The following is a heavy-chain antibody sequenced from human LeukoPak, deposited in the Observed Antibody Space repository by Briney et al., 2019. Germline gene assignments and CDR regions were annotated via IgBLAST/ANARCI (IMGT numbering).Heavy chain of an antibody. J-gene: IGHJ4*02. Sequence: SGGSLSLYCAASGFTFSSYSMNWVRQAPGKGLEWVSSISSSSSYIYYADSVKGRFTISRDNAKISLFLQMNSLRAEDTAVYYCARDGPCGGDCFVDYWGQGTLVTVSS. CDR3: ARDGPCGGDCFVDY. D-gene: IGHD2-21*02. CDR2: ISSSSSYI. CDR1: GFTFSSYS. V-gene: IGHV3-21*01.